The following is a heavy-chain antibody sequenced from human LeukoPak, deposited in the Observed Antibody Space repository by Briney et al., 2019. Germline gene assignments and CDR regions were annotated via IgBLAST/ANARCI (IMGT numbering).Heavy chain of an antibody. CDR3: ARGLAAVARPPPFDY. D-gene: IGHD6-13*01. V-gene: IGHV4-61*05. CDR2: IYYSGST. CDR1: GGSISSSSYY. Sequence: SETLSLTCTVSGGSISSSSYYWGWIRQPPGKGLEWIGYIYYSGSTYYNPSLKSRVTISVDKSKNQLSLRLSSVTAADTAVYYCARGLAAVARPPPFDYWGQGTLVTVSS. J-gene: IGHJ4*02.